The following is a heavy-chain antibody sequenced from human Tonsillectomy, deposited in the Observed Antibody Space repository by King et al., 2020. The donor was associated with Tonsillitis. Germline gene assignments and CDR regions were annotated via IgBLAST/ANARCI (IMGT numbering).Heavy chain of an antibody. CDR2: IDSSSSSI. CDR1: GFTFSTYT. Sequence: VKLVESGGGLVQPGGSLRLSCAASGFTFSTYTMSWVRQAPGKGLEWVSYIDSSSSSIYYADSVKGRFTISRDNAKNSLFLQMNSLRADDTAVYYCTRGRPTGYWGQGALVTVSS. CDR3: TRGRPTGY. D-gene: IGHD1-14*01. J-gene: IGHJ4*02. V-gene: IGHV3-48*01.